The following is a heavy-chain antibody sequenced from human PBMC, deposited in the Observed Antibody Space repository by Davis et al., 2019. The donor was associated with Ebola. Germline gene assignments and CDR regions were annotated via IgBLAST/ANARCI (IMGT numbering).Heavy chain of an antibody. D-gene: IGHD2-2*01. CDR1: GGSFSGYY. V-gene: IGHV4-34*01. J-gene: IGHJ3*02. CDR3: ARVPGCSSTSCYFRWKNAFDI. CDR2: INHSGST. Sequence: PSETLSLTCAVYGGSFSGYYWSWIRQPPGKGLEWIGEINHSGSTNYNPSLKSRVTISVDTSKNQFSLKLSSVTAADTAVYYCARVPGCSSTSCYFRWKNAFDIWGQGTMVTVSS.